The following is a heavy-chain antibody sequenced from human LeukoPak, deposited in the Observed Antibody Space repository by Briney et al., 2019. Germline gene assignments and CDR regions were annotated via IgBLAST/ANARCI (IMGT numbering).Heavy chain of an antibody. CDR1: GYSIRSACH. J-gene: IGHJ6*03. Sequence: PSETLSLTCSVAGYSIRSACHWGWIRQPPGKGLEWIGSVYHSGSTFYSPSLKSRVTMSVDTSKSQFSLKLSSVTAADTAVYYCARASNSSWASYYYYMDVWGKGTTVTVSS. CDR3: ARASNSSWASYYYYMDV. D-gene: IGHD6-13*01. CDR2: VYHSGST. V-gene: IGHV4-38-2*02.